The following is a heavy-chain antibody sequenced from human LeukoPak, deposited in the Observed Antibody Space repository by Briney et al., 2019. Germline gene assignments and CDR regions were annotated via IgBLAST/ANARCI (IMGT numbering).Heavy chain of an antibody. CDR3: ARGRVGATADI. D-gene: IGHD1-26*01. CDR1: GGSFSGYY. CDR2: INHSGST. V-gene: IGHV4-34*01. Sequence: SETLSLTCVVYGGSFSGYYWSWIRQPPGKGLEWIGEINHSGSTNYNPSLKSRVTISVDTSKNQFSLKLSSVTAADTAVYYCARGRVGATADIWGQGTMVTVSS. J-gene: IGHJ3*02.